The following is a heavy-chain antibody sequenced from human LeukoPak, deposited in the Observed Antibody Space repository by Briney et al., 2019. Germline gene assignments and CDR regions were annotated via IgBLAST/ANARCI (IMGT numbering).Heavy chain of an antibody. V-gene: IGHV3-48*04. CDR3: ARVPRGYNYGFDY. D-gene: IGHD5-24*01. CDR2: ISSSSSTI. J-gene: IGHJ4*02. CDR1: GFTFSSYR. Sequence: GGSLRLSCAASGFTFSSYRMIWVRQTPGKGLEWASSISSSSSTINYADSMRGRFTISRDNAKNTLYLQMNSLRAEDTAVYYCARVPRGYNYGFDYWGQGTLVTVSS.